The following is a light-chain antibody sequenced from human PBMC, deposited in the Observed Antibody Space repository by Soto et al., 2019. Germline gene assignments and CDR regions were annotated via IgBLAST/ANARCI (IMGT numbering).Light chain of an antibody. CDR1: SSDVGFYNH. Sequence: QSVLTQPASVSGSPGQSITISCTGTSSDVGFYNHVSWYQQHPGKAPKLMISDVTNRPSGVSDHFSGSKSGNTASLTISGLQTEDEADYYCMSYTTSIIYVFGSGTKVTVL. J-gene: IGLJ1*01. CDR2: DVT. CDR3: MSYTTSIIYV. V-gene: IGLV2-14*01.